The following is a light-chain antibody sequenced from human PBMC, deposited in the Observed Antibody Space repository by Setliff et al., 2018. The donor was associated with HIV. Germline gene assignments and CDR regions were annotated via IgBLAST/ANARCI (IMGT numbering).Light chain of an antibody. CDR2: EVS. J-gene: IGLJ1*01. CDR3: CSYSGRTSFV. Sequence: QSALTQPASVSASPGQSITISCTGTSNDVGGYNYVSWYQQHPDKAPKVIIYEVSNRPSGVSNRFSGSKSGNTASLTISGLQAEDEADYYCCSYSGRTSFVFGTGTKSPS. CDR1: SNDVGGYNY. V-gene: IGLV2-14*01.